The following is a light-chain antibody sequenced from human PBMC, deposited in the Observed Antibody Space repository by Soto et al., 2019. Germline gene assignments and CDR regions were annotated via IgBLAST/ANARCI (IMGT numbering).Light chain of an antibody. CDR3: QSYDSSLSAAV. CDR2: GNI. CDR1: SSNIGAGYD. V-gene: IGLV1-40*01. Sequence: QSALAQPPSVSGAPGQRVTISCTGSSSNIGAGYDVHWYQHLPGTAPKLLIYGNINRPSGVPDRFSGSKSGTSASLAITGLQAEDEADYYCQSYDSSLSAAVFGGGTKVTVL. J-gene: IGLJ2*01.